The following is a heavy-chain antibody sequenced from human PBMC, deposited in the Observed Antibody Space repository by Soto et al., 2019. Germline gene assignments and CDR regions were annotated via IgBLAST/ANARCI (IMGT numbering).Heavy chain of an antibody. CDR3: ARRGYGDYAAFDI. CDR1: GGSISSYY. Sequence: SETLSLTCTVSGGSISSYYWSWIRQPPGKGLEWIGYIYYSGSTNYNPSLKSRVTISVDTSKNQFSLKLSSVTAADTAVYYCARRGYGDYAAFDIWGQGTMVTVS. D-gene: IGHD4-17*01. V-gene: IGHV4-59*08. J-gene: IGHJ3*02. CDR2: IYYSGST.